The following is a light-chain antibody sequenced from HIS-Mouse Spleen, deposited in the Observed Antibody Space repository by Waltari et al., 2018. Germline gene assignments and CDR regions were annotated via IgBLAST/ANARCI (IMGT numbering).Light chain of an antibody. Sequence: QSALTQPASVSGSPGQSITISCTGTSSDGRSYHLVSWYQQHPGKPPKLMIYEGSKRPSGVSNRFSGSKSGNTASLTISGLQAEDEADYYCCSYAGSSTLVFGGGTKLTVL. V-gene: IGLV2-23*01. CDR1: SSDGRSYHL. J-gene: IGLJ3*02. CDR3: CSYAGSSTLV. CDR2: EGS.